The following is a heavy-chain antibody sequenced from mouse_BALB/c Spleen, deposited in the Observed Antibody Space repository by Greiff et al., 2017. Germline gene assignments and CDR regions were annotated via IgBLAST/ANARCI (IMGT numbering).Heavy chain of an antibody. CDR1: GYTFTSYW. J-gene: IGHJ4*01. D-gene: IGHD2-14*01. V-gene: IGHV1S22*01. Sequence: LQQPGSELVRPGASVKLSCKASGYTFTSYWMHWVKQRPGQGLEWIGNIYPGSGSTNYDEKFKSKATLTVDTSSSTAYMQLSSLTSEDSAVYYCTRENYRYHYYAMDYWGQGTSVTVSS. CDR2: IYPGSGST. CDR3: TRENYRYHYYAMDY.